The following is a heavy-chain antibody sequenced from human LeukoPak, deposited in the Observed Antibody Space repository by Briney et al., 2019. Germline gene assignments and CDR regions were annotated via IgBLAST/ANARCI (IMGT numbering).Heavy chain of an antibody. CDR1: GGSVISSSYN. Sequence: SETLSLTCAVSGGSVISSSYNWGWIRQPPGKGLEWIGTIYHSGTTYYNPSLKSRVTISMDTSKNQFFLKLSSVTAADTAVYYCARLPTGYPNWFDPWGQGSLVTVSS. J-gene: IGHJ5*02. CDR2: IYHSGTT. V-gene: IGHV4-39*01. CDR3: ARLPTGYPNWFDP. D-gene: IGHD3-9*01.